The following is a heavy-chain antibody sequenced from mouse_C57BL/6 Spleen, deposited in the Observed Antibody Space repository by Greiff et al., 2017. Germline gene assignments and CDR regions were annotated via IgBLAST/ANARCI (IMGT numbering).Heavy chain of an antibody. CDR3: TSEGSSHAMEY. D-gene: IGHD1-1*01. J-gene: IGHJ4*01. Sequence: EVQLVESGGGLVKPGGSLTLSCAASGFTFSSYAMSWVRQTPEKRLVWVATISDGGSYTYYPHNVQGRFPISRDPAKNNLYLLMSHLSSENTAMYYGTSEGSSHAMEYWGQGTSVTVAA. CDR2: ISDGGSYT. CDR1: GFTFSSYA. V-gene: IGHV5-4*01.